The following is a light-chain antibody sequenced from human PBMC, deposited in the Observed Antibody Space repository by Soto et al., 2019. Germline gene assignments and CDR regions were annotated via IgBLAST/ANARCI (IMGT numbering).Light chain of an antibody. V-gene: IGKV1-5*01. CDR1: QSISSY. J-gene: IGKJ1*01. CDR3: QQYNSYS. Sequence: IQMTQSPSSLSSSDGDRVTITCRASQSISSYLNWYQQKPGKAPKLLIYAASSLQSGVPSRFSGSGSGTEFTLTISSLKPDDFATYYCQQYNSYSFGQGTKVDIK. CDR2: AAS.